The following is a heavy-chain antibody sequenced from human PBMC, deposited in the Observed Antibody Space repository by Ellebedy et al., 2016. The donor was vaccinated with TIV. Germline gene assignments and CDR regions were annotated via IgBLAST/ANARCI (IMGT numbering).Heavy chain of an antibody. CDR2: IYYTGSA. CDR3: ARVAITAAVGGGYFDL. Sequence: MPGGSLRLSCSVSSGSLTNHFWSWIRQPPGKGLEWIASIYYTGSANCNPSLKSRVTTSVDTSKNQISLTLMTSVSAADTAVYYCARVAITAAVGGGYFDLWGRGTLVTVSS. V-gene: IGHV4-59*11. D-gene: IGHD6-13*01. CDR1: SGSLTNHF. J-gene: IGHJ2*01.